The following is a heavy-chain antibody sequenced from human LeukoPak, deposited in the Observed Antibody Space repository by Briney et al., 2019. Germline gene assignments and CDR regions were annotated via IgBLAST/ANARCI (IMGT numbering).Heavy chain of an antibody. D-gene: IGHD2-2*01. Sequence: SQTLSLTCAISGDSVSSNSAAWNWIRQSPSRGLEWLGRTYYRYKWSDDYAPSVKSRIAINPDTSKNQFSLQLNSVTPEDTAVYYCARVGYCSSTSCPPSGYYYGMDGWGQGTTVTVSS. CDR2: TYYRYKWSD. CDR3: ARVGYCSSTSCPPSGYYYGMDG. J-gene: IGHJ6*02. V-gene: IGHV6-1*01. CDR1: GDSVSSNSAA.